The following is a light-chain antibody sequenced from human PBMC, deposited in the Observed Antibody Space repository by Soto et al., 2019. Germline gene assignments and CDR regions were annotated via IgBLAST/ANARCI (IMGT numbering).Light chain of an antibody. CDR2: DVS. Sequence: QSALTQPAYVSGSPGQAITISCTGTSSDVGDYNYVSWYQQDPGKAPKLMIYDVSNRPSGVSNRFSGSKSGNTASLTISGLQAEDEADYYCSSYTSSSTLVVFGGGTKLTVL. CDR3: SSYTSSSTLVV. CDR1: SSDVGDYNY. J-gene: IGLJ2*01. V-gene: IGLV2-14*01.